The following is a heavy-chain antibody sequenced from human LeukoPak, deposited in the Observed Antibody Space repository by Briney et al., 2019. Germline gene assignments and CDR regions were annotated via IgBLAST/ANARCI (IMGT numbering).Heavy chain of an antibody. V-gene: IGHV4-61*02. CDR3: ARVFGHDFWSGYYKSDYYYYMDV. J-gene: IGHJ6*03. CDR1: GGSISSGSYH. Sequence: SETLALTCTVSGGSISSGSYHWSWIRQPAGKGLEWIGRNYTSGSTNYNLSLQSRVTISVDTSKNQFSLKLSSVTAADTAVYYCARVFGHDFWSGYYKSDYYYYMDVWGKGTTVTVSS. D-gene: IGHD3-3*01. CDR2: NYTSGST.